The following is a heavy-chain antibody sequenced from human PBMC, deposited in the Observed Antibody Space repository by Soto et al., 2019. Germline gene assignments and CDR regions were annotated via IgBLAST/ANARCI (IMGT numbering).Heavy chain of an antibody. D-gene: IGHD6-19*01. CDR1: GFPFSSYA. Sequence: GGSLSLSCAASGFPFSSYAMSWVRQAPGKGLEWVSAISGSGGSTYYADSVKGRFTISRDNSKNTLYLQMNSLRAEDTAVYYCAKLVVAGDYFDYWGQGTLVTVS. V-gene: IGHV3-23*01. CDR3: AKLVVAGDYFDY. J-gene: IGHJ4*02. CDR2: ISGSGGST.